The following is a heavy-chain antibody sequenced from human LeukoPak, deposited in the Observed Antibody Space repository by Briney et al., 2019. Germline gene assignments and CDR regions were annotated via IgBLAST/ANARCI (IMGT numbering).Heavy chain of an antibody. Sequence: PGGSLRLSCAASGFTFRSYGMHWVRQAPGKGLEWVSGINWNGGSTGYADSVKGRFTISRDNAKNSLYLQMNSLRAEDTALYYCARVRYYDSSGYYKRWYYYMDVWGKGTTVTVSS. CDR2: INWNGGST. CDR3: ARVRYYDSSGYYKRWYYYMDV. CDR1: GFTFRSYG. D-gene: IGHD3-22*01. V-gene: IGHV3-20*04. J-gene: IGHJ6*03.